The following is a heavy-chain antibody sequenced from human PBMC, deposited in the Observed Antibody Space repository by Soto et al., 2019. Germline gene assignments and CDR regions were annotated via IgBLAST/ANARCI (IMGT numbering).Heavy chain of an antibody. D-gene: IGHD1-1*01. Sequence: ASVKVSCKASGYTFTSYGISWVRQAPGQGLEWMGWISAYNGNTNYAQKLQGRVTMTTDTSTSTAYMELRSLRSDDTAVYHCARDRNWNDVGWFDPWGQGTLVTVSS. V-gene: IGHV1-18*01. CDR2: ISAYNGNT. CDR1: GYTFTSYG. CDR3: ARDRNWNDVGWFDP. J-gene: IGHJ5*02.